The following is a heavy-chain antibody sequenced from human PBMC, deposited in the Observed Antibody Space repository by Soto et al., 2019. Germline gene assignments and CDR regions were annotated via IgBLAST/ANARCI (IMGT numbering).Heavy chain of an antibody. J-gene: IGHJ1*01. CDR1: GFTFRSYV. Sequence: QVQLVESGGGVVQPGTSLRVSCVGSGFTFRSYVIHWVRQAPGKGLEWVALTSYDGSDKYYADSVRGRFTISRDNSRKTVDLQMDSLRLEDTALYYCARWGTTGGLDVWGQGTLVSVSS. V-gene: IGHV3-30*19. CDR2: TSYDGSDK. CDR3: ARWGTTGGLDV. D-gene: IGHD3-16*01.